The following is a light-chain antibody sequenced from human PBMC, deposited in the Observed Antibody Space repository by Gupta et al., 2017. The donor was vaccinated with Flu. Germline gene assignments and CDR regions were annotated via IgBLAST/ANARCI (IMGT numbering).Light chain of an antibody. V-gene: IGLV1-51*01. CDR1: CSKIGNNC. J-gene: IGLJ3*02. CDR2: DNN. CDR3: GAWDSSLSAEV. Sequence: QSVMTHPPSVSAAPGQKVTIPCSGSCSKIGNNCVSWYQLLPGTAPKLLIYDNNKGPSGIPERFSGTKCGTSATLGITGLQTGDEADYYCGAWDSSLSAEVFGGGTKLTVL.